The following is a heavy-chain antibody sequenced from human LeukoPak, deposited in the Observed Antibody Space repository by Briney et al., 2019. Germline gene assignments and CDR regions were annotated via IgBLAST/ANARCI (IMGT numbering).Heavy chain of an antibody. CDR2: ISLDDTK. V-gene: IGHV2-5*02. CDR3: AHRSRGYGYGIDY. J-gene: IGHJ4*02. Sequence: SGPTLVNPTQTLTLTCTFSGFSFSTSAAGVDWIRQPPGKALEWLALISLDDTKHYRPTLKSRLTITKDTTKNQLVLIMTNMDPVDTATYCSAHRSRGYGYGIDYWGREPWSPSP. CDR1: GFSFSTSAAG. D-gene: IGHD5-18*01.